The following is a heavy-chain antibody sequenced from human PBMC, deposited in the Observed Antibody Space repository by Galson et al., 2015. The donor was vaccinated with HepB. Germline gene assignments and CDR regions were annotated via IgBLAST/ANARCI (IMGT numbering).Heavy chain of an antibody. D-gene: IGHD3-10*01. CDR3: AREWRSMVRGVSYHLWSWYGMDV. J-gene: IGHJ6*02. V-gene: IGHV1-3*01. Sequence: SVKVSCKASGYTFTSYAIHWVRQAPGQRLEWMGWINAGNGNTKYSQKFQGRVAITSDTSASTAYMELNSLRSEDTAVYYCAREWRSMVRGVSYHLWSWYGMDVWGQGTTVTVSS. CDR1: GYTFTSYA. CDR2: INAGNGNT.